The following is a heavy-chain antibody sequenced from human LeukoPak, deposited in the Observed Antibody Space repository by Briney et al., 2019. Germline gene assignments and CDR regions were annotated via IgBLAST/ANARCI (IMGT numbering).Heavy chain of an antibody. D-gene: IGHD6-13*01. V-gene: IGHV3-23*01. CDR1: GLTFSTYG. J-gene: IGHJ6*04. CDR2: ISGSGGYT. CDR3: AKDLVDVAAV. Sequence: PGGSLRLSCAASGLTFSTYGMSWVRQAPGKGLEWVSGISGSGGYTYYADSVKGRFTISRGNSKNTLYLQMNSLRAEDTAVYYCAKDLVDVAAVWGKGTTVTISS.